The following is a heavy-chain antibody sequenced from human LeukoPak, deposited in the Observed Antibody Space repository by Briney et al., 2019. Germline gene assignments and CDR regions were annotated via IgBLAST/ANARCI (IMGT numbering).Heavy chain of an antibody. Sequence: ASVKVSCKASRHTFTSYYMHWVRHPPGQGLEWMGIINPSGGSTSYAQKFQGRVTMTRDMSTSTVYMELSSLRSEDTAVYYCAREGLDPWGQGTLVTVSS. CDR2: INPSGGST. CDR3: AREGLDP. V-gene: IGHV1-46*01. J-gene: IGHJ5*02. CDR1: RHTFTSYY.